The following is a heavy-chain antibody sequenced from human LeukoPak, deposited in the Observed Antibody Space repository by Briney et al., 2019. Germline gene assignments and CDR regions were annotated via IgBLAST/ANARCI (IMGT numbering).Heavy chain of an antibody. CDR2: IYYSGST. J-gene: IGHJ4*02. V-gene: IGHV4-59*01. Sequence: PSETLSLTCTVSGGSISSYYWSWIRQPPGKGLEWIGYIYYSGSTNYNPSLKSRVTISVDTSKNQFSLKLSSVTAADTAVYYCARREGSGGYFDYWGQGTLVTVSS. CDR1: GGSISSYY. CDR3: ARREGSGGYFDY. D-gene: IGHD3-10*01.